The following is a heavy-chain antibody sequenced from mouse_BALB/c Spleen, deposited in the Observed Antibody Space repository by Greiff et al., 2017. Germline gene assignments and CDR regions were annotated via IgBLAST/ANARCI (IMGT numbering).Heavy chain of an antibody. V-gene: IGHV2-2*02. CDR3: ARREARATGYAMDY. CDR2: IWSGGST. J-gene: IGHJ4*01. D-gene: IGHD3-1*01. CDR1: GFSLTSYG. Sequence: VQRVESGPGLVQPSQSLSITCTVSGFSLTSYGVHWVRQSPGKGLEWLGVIWSGGSTDYNAAFISRLSISKDNSKSQVFFKMNSLQANDTAIYYCARREARATGYAMDYWGQGTSVTVSS.